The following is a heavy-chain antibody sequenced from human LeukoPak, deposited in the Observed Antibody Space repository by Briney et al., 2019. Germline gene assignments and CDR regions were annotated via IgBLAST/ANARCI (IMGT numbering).Heavy chain of an antibody. D-gene: IGHD3-9*01. J-gene: IGHJ4*02. CDR3: AKDGEGVYDILTGSYFDY. CDR2: IRYDGSNK. Sequence: GGSLRLSCAASGFTFSSYGMHWVRQAPGKGLEWVAFIRYDGSNKYYADSVKGRFTISRDNSKNTLYLQMNSLRAEDTAVYYCAKDGEGVYDILTGSYFDYWGQGTLVTVSS. V-gene: IGHV3-30*02. CDR1: GFTFSSYG.